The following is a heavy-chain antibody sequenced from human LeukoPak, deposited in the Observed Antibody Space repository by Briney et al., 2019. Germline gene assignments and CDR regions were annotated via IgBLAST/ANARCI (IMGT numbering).Heavy chain of an antibody. J-gene: IGHJ3*02. Sequence: SETLSLTCTVSGGSISSYYWSWIRQPPGKGLEWIGYIYYSGSTNYNPSLRSRVTISVDTSKNQFSLKLSSVTAADTAVYYCARAYYYDSSGYYPFSFWDIWGQGTMVTVSS. CDR3: ARAYYYDSSGYYPFSFWDI. V-gene: IGHV4-59*01. D-gene: IGHD3-22*01. CDR1: GGSISSYY. CDR2: IYYSGST.